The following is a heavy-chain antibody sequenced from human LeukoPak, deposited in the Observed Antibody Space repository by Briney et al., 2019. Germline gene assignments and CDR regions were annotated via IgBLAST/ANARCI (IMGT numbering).Heavy chain of an antibody. CDR1: GFTFSDYY. J-gene: IGHJ4*02. CDR3: ARDLGRSSNY. CDR2: ISHSGRTM. Sequence: GGSLRLSCAASGFTFSDYYMSWIRQAPGKGLEWVSYISHSGRTMYYADSVKGRFTISRDNAKNSLYLQMNSLRAGDTAVYYCARDLGRSSNYWGQGTLVTVSS. V-gene: IGHV3-11*01. D-gene: IGHD3-16*01.